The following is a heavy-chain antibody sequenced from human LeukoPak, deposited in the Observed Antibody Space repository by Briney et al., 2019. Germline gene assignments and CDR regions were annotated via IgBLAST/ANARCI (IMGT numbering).Heavy chain of an antibody. D-gene: IGHD5-18*01. J-gene: IGHJ6*03. V-gene: IGHV3-30*02. CDR2: IRYDGSNK. CDR3: AKDGRQLWFYYYYYMDV. CDR1: GFTFSSYG. Sequence: PGGSLRLSCAASGFTFSSYGMHWVRQAPGKGLEWVAFIRYDGSNKYYADSVKGRFTTSRDNSRNTLYLQMNSLRAEDTAVYYCAKDGRQLWFYYYYYMDVWGKGTTVTVSS.